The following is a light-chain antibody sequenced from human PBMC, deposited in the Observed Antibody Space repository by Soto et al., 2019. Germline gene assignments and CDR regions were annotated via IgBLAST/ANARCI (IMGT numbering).Light chain of an antibody. V-gene: IGLV2-23*01. Sequence: QSALTQPASVSGSPGQSITISCTGTSSDVGSYNLVSWYRQHPGKAPKLMIYEGSKRPSGVSNRFSGSKSGNTASLTISGLQAEDEADYYCCSYAGSSTLLFGTGTKLTVL. CDR1: SSDVGSYNL. J-gene: IGLJ1*01. CDR3: CSYAGSSTLL. CDR2: EGS.